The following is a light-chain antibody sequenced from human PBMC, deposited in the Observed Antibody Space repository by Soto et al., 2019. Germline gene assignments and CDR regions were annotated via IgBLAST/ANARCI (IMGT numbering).Light chain of an antibody. CDR3: AAWDDSLSGHWV. CDR1: NSNIGANF. CDR2: GNN. J-gene: IGLJ3*02. V-gene: IGLV1-47*01. Sequence: QSVVTQPPSVSGTPGRRVTISCSGSNSNIGANFVYWYQQLPGAAPKLFIYGNNQRPSGVPDRFSASKSGASATLSISGLRSEDEADYYCAAWDDSLSGHWVFGGGTKLTVL.